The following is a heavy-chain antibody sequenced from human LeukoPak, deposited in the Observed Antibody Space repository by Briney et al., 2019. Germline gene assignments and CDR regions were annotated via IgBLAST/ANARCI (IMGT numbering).Heavy chain of an antibody. CDR2: ISGYNGHT. CDR1: GYAFSDHG. CDR3: ARVPNPRNTYGYNDK. J-gene: IGHJ4*02. D-gene: IGHD5-18*01. V-gene: IGHV1-18*04. Sequence: GASVKVSCTASGYAFSDHGVNWVRQDPGQGLEWMGWISGYNGHTSYAQKFQGRVMVTTDRSTNTAYLELRSLRSDDTAVYYCARVPNPRNTYGYNDKWGQGTLVTVSS.